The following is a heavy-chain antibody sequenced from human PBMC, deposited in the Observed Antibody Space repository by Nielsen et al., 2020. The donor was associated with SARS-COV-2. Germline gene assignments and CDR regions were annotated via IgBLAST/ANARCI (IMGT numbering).Heavy chain of an antibody. J-gene: IGHJ6*03. Sequence: ASVKVSCKASGYTFTSYYMHWVRQAPGQGLEWMGIIIPSGGSTKYAQKFQGRVTMTRDTSTGTVYMELRSLRSDDTAVYYCARDVPYYYYMDVWGKGTTVTVSS. D-gene: IGHD6-6*01. CDR1: GYTFTSYY. V-gene: IGHV1-46*01. CDR3: ARDVPYYYYMDV. CDR2: IIPSGGST.